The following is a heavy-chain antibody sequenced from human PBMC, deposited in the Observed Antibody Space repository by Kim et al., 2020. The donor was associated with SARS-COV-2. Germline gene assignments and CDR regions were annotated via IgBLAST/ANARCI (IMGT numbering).Heavy chain of an antibody. Sequence: SETLSLTCAVYGGSFSGYYWSWIRQPPGKGLEWIGEINHSGSTNYNPSLKSRVTISVDTSKNQFSLKLSSVTAADTAVYYCARRVYYDSSGYYYRGFDYWGQGTLGTLSP. J-gene: IGHJ4*02. V-gene: IGHV4-34*01. CDR2: INHSGST. CDR1: GGSFSGYY. CDR3: ARRVYYDSSGYYYRGFDY. D-gene: IGHD3-22*01.